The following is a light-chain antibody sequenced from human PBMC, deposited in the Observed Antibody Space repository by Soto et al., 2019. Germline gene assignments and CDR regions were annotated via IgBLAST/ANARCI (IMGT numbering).Light chain of an antibody. J-gene: IGLJ2*01. CDR2: DVS. CDR3: SSYTTTTSLVV. Sequence: QSALTQPASVSGSPGQSIIISCSGTSSDVGGYNFVSWYQVHPGKAPRLILYDVSSRPSGVSYRFSGSKSANTASLNISRLQAGDEADYYCSSYTTTTSLVVFGGGTKLTVL. CDR1: SSDVGGYNF. V-gene: IGLV2-14*03.